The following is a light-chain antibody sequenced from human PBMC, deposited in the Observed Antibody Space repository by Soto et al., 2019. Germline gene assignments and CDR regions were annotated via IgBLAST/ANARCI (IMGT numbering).Light chain of an antibody. CDR3: QQTYSTPWT. CDR2: DAS. Sequence: DIQIPQSPSTLSGSVGDRVHITCRASQNIDSYLSWYQQRPGKAPKRLIHDASSLQSGVPSRFSGSGSGTEFALTISSLQPEDFATIYCQQTYSTPWTFGRGTKVDIK. J-gene: IGKJ1*01. V-gene: IGKV1-39*01. CDR1: QNIDSY.